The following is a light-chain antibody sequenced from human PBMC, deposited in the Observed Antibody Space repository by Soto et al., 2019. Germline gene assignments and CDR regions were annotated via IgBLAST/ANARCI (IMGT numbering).Light chain of an antibody. CDR3: QSYDNSLSHVV. CDR1: SSNIGSFYD. Sequence: QSVLTQPPSVSGAPGQRVTIPCTGSSSNIGSFYDVHWYQQLPGTVPKLLIYGDNNRPSGVPDRFAGSKSGTSASLAITGLQPEDEADYYCQSYDNSLSHVVFGGGTKLTVL. V-gene: IGLV1-40*01. J-gene: IGLJ2*01. CDR2: GDN.